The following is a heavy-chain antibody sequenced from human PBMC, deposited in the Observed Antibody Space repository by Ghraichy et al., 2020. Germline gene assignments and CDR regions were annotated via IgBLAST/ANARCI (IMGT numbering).Heavy chain of an antibody. CDR3: ARAKPYQLPGSLSYYYYMDV. J-gene: IGHJ6*03. D-gene: IGHD2-2*01. V-gene: IGHV4-39*01. CDR2: IYYSGST. Sequence: SETLSLTCTVSGGSISSSSYYWGWIRQPPGKGLEWIGSIYYSGSTYYNPSLKSRVTISVDTSKNQFSLKLSSVTAADTAVYYCARAKPYQLPGSLSYYYYMDVWGKGTTVTVSS. CDR1: GGSISSSSYY.